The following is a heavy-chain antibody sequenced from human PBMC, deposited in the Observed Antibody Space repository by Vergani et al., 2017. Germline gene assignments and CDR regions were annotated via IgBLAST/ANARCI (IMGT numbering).Heavy chain of an antibody. CDR2: IYYSGST. CDR3: AGVLERPGYYFDY. Sequence: QVQLQESGPGLVKPSETLSLTCTVSGGSISSYYWSWIRQPPGKGLEWIGYIYYSGSTNYNPSLKSRVTISVDTSKNQFSLKLSSVTAADTAVYYCAGVLERPGYYFDYWGQGTLVTVSS. CDR1: GGSISSYY. D-gene: IGHD1-1*01. V-gene: IGHV4-59*12. J-gene: IGHJ4*02.